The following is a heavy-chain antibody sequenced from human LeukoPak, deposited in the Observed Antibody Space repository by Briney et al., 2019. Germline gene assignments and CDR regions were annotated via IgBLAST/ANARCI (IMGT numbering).Heavy chain of an antibody. D-gene: IGHD5-18*01. J-gene: IGHJ5*02. CDR1: GYTFTAYY. CDR2: INPHSGGT. Sequence: ASVKVSCKASGYTFTAYYMHWVRQAPGQGLEWMGWINPHSGGTNFAQKIQGRVTMTRDTSISTAYMELSRLRYDDTAVYYCARGLDLYPGYSYGQNWFDPWGQGTLVTVSS. CDR3: ARGLDLYPGYSYGQNWFDP. V-gene: IGHV1-2*02.